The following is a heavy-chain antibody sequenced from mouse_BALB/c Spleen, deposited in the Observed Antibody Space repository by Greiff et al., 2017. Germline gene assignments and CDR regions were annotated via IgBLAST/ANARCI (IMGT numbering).Heavy chain of an antibody. CDR3: ARREYYAMDY. CDR1: GYTFSSFG. Sequence: DVMLVESGGGLVQPGGSRKLSCAASGYTFSSFGMHWVRQAPEKGLEWVAYISSGSSTIYYADTVKGRFTISRDNPKNTLFLQMTSLRSEDTAMYYCARREYYAMDYWGQGTSVTVSS. J-gene: IGHJ4*01. CDR2: ISSGSSTI. V-gene: IGHV5-17*02.